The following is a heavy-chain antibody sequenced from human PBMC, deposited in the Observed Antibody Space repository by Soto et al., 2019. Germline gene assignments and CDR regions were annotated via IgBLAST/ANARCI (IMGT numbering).Heavy chain of an antibody. CDR2: IYNSGST. CDR1: GGSISSYY. Sequence: QVQLQESGPGLVKPSETLSLTCTVSGGSISSYYWSWIRQPPGKGLEWIGYIYNSGSTNYNPSLKSRDTRSVDXLKXQXSLKLRSVTAADTAVYYCARQEVLLWFGELFIWFDPWGQGTLVTVSS. V-gene: IGHV4-59*08. D-gene: IGHD3-10*01. J-gene: IGHJ5*02. CDR3: ARQEVLLWFGELFIWFDP.